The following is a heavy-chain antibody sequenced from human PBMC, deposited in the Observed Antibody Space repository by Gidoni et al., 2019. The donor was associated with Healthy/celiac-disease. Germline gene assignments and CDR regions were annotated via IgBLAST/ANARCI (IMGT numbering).Heavy chain of an antibody. J-gene: IGHJ4*02. V-gene: IGHV3-21*01. CDR3: ARDRVQWLVEVDY. CDR2: ISSSSMYI. D-gene: IGHD6-19*01. Sequence: EVQLVESGGGLVKPGGSLRLSCAASGFTFSSYSMNWVRQSPGKGLEWVAVISSSSMYIYYADSVKGRFTISRDNAKNSLYLQMNSRRAEDTAVYYCARDRVQWLVEVDYWGQGTLVTVSS. CDR1: GFTFSSYS.